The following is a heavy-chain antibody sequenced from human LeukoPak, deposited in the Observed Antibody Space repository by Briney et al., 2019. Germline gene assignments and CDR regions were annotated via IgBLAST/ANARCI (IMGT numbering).Heavy chain of an antibody. CDR1: GYTFTSYG. Sequence: ASVKVSCKASGYTFTSYGICWVRQAPGQGLEWMGWISAYNGNTNYAQKLQGRVTMTTDTSTSTAYMELRSLRSDDTAVYYCARDLGPYCSGGSCYEVDYWGQGTLVTVSS. D-gene: IGHD2-15*01. CDR3: ARDLGPYCSGGSCYEVDY. V-gene: IGHV1-18*01. CDR2: ISAYNGNT. J-gene: IGHJ4*02.